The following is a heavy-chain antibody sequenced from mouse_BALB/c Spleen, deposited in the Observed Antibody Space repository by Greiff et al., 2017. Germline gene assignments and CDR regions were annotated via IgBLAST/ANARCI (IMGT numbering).Heavy chain of an antibody. J-gene: IGHJ4*01. CDR1: GFAFSSYD. CDR2: ISSGGGST. Sequence: EVQLQESGGGLVKPGGSLKLSCAASGFAFSSYDMSWVRQTPEKRLEWVAYISSGGGSTYYPDTVKGRFTISRDNAKNTLYLQMSSLKSEDTAMYYCARTSGSSEFYAMDYWGQGTSVTVSS. V-gene: IGHV5-12-1*01. CDR3: ARTSGSSEFYAMDY. D-gene: IGHD1-1*01.